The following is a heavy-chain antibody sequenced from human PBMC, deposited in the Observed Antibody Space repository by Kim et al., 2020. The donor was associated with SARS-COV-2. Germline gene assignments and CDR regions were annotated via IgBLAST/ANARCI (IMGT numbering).Heavy chain of an antibody. CDR1: GFTVSSNY. V-gene: IGHV3-53*04. Sequence: GGSLRLSSAASGFTVSSNYMSWVRQAPGKGLEWISVIYSGGSTFYADSVKGRFTISRHNSKNTLYLQVNSLRAEDTAVYYCARDHYDSSGYYYYGMDVWGQGTTVTVSS. CDR2: IYSGGST. J-gene: IGHJ6*02. D-gene: IGHD3-22*01. CDR3: ARDHYDSSGYYYYGMDV.